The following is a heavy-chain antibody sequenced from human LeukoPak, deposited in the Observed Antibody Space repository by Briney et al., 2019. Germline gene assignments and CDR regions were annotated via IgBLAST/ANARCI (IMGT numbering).Heavy chain of an antibody. CDR1: GGSISSYY. V-gene: IGHV4-59*08. CDR3: ARQDDYGDPREFDY. D-gene: IGHD4-17*01. J-gene: IGHJ4*02. Sequence: SETLSLTCTVSGGSISSYYWSWIRQPPGKGLEWIGYIYYSGSTNYNPSLKSRVTISVDTSKNHFSLKLSSVTAADTAVYYCARQDDYGDPREFDYWGQGTLVTVSS. CDR2: IYYSGST.